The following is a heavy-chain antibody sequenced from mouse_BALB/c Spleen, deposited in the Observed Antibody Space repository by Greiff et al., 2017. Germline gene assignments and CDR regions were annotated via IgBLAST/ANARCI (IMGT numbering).Heavy chain of an antibody. CDR3: AKGDGNYGFAY. J-gene: IGHJ3*01. CDR1: GFTFSSYA. CDR2: ISSGGSYT. V-gene: IGHV5-9-4*01. D-gene: IGHD2-1*01. Sequence: EVKLMESGGDLVKPGGSLKLSCAASGFTFSSYAMSWVRQSPEKRLEWVAEISSGGSYTYYPDTVTGRFTISRDNAKNTLYLEMSSLRSEDTAMYYCAKGDGNYGFAYWGQGTLVTVSA.